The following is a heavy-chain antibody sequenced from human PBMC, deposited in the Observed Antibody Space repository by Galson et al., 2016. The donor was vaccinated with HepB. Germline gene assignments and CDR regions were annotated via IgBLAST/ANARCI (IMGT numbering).Heavy chain of an antibody. Sequence: SVKVSCKASGGTFESFAFTWVRQAPGQGLEWMGAIIPVLHKTTFAQNFQGRVTMTADESTTTVYMELSRLRSDDTAVYFCAGDWQWLRAAPHAVDFWGQGTRVTVSS. V-gene: IGHV1-69*10. D-gene: IGHD5-12*01. CDR2: IIPVLHKT. CDR3: AGDWQWLRAAPHAVDF. J-gene: IGHJ3*01. CDR1: GGTFESFA.